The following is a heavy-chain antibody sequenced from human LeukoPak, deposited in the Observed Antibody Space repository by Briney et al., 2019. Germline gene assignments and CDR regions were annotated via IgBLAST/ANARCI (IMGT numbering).Heavy chain of an antibody. CDR2: ISSSSSYI. D-gene: IGHD7-27*01. CDR3: ARDWAYYYYGMDV. V-gene: IGHV3-21*01. J-gene: IGHJ6*02. Sequence: GGSLRLSCAASGFTFSSYSMNWVRRAPGKGLEWVSSISSSSSYIYYADSVKGRFTISRDNAKNSLYLQMNSLRAEDTAVYYCARDWAYYYYGMDVWPRDHGHRLL. CDR1: GFTFSSYS.